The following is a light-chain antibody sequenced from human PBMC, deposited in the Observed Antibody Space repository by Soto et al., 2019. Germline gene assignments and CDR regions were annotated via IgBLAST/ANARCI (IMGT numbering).Light chain of an antibody. Sequence: QSALTQPASVSGSPGQSITISCTGTSSDFGGYNYVSWYQQYPGKVPKLLIYHVSNRPSGVSNRFSGSKSGNTASLTISGLQAEDEADYFCTSFTSDSLYVFGTGTKVTVL. J-gene: IGLJ1*01. CDR3: TSFTSDSLYV. CDR1: SSDFGGYNY. V-gene: IGLV2-14*03. CDR2: HVS.